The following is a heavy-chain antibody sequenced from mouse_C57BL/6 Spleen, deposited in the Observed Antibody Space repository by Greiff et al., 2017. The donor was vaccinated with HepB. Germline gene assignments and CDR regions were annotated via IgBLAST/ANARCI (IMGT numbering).Heavy chain of an antibody. Sequence: QVQLQQPGAELVKPGASVKMSCKASGYTFTSYWITWVKQRPGQGLEWIGDIYPGSGSTNYNEKLKSKATLTVDTSSSTAYMQLSSLTSEDSAVYYCARRELGRRYFDYWGQGTTLTVSS. CDR1: GYTFTSYW. CDR3: ARRELGRRYFDY. D-gene: IGHD4-1*01. CDR2: IYPGSGST. J-gene: IGHJ2*01. V-gene: IGHV1-55*01.